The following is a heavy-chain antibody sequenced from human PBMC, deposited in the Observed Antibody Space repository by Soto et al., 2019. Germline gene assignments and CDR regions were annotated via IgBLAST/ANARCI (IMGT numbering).Heavy chain of an antibody. CDR3: ARDSPMIVVVTRRPWY. CDR1: GFTFSSYA. V-gene: IGHV3-30-3*01. J-gene: IGHJ4*02. CDR2: ISYDGSNK. D-gene: IGHD3-22*01. Sequence: GGSLRLSCAASGFTFSSYAMHWVRQAPGKGLEWVAVISYDGSNKYYADSVKGRFTISRDNSKNTLYLQMNSLRAEDTAVYYCARDSPMIVVVTRRPWYWGQGSLVTDSS.